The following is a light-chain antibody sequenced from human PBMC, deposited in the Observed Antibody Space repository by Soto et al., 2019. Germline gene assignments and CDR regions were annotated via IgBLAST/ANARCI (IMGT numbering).Light chain of an antibody. V-gene: IGKV1-27*01. Sequence: DIRMTQSPSSLSASVGDRVTITCRPSQDIRSALAWYQQKPGKIPKLLIHAASTLQSGVPSRFSGSESGTDSTLTISSLQPEDVATYYCQKYDSVPTFGPGTKVDIK. J-gene: IGKJ1*01. CDR3: QKYDSVPT. CDR2: AAS. CDR1: QDIRSA.